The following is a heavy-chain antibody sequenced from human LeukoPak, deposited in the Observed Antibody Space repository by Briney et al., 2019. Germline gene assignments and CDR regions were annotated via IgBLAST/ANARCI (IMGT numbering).Heavy chain of an antibody. V-gene: IGHV4-38-2*02. D-gene: IGHD6-19*01. CDR2: IYHSGST. CDR3: ARRRPETYRYSSGWKHFDY. Sequence: SETLSLTCTVSGYSISSGYYWGWTRQPPGKGLEWIGSIYHSGSTYYNPSLKSRVTISVDTSKNQFSLKLSSVTAADTAVYYCARRRPETYRYSSGWKHFDYWGQGTLVTVSS. CDR1: GYSISSGYY. J-gene: IGHJ4*02.